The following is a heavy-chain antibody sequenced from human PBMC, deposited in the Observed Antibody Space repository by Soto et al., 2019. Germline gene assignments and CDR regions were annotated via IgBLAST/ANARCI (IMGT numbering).Heavy chain of an antibody. J-gene: IGHJ4*02. CDR3: ARDPGLVAAAMFDY. Sequence: GASVKVSCKSSGYTFTTYAMHWVRQAPGQRLEWMGWINGGNGNTKYSQKFQGRVTITRDTSASTAYMELSSLRSEDTSVYYCARDPGLVAAAMFDYWGQGTLVTVSS. CDR1: GYTFTTYA. V-gene: IGHV1-3*01. D-gene: IGHD2-2*01. CDR2: INGGNGNT.